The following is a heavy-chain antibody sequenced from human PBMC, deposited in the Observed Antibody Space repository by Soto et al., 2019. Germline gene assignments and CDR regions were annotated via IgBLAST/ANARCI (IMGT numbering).Heavy chain of an antibody. CDR2: ISGSGSGT. CDR1: GFTFSTYA. Sequence: GGSLRLSCAASGFTFSTYAMSWVRQAPGKGLEWVSCISGSGSGTYYADSVKGRFTISRDNSKNTLYLQMNGLRAEDTAIYYCAKTPIFVSTPTVKWAQGTLVTVSS. V-gene: IGHV3-23*01. D-gene: IGHD5-18*01. CDR3: AKTPIFVSTPTVK. J-gene: IGHJ4*02.